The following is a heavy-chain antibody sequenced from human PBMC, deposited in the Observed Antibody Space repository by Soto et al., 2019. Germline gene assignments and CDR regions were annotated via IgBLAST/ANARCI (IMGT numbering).Heavy chain of an antibody. CDR1: GFSFTTYA. Sequence: EVQLLESGGGLVQPGGSLRLSCAASGFSFTTYAMGWVRQAPGKGLEWVSAVSGSGSTTYYADSVKGRFIISRHNAKTTAYLYLNSLRAADTAVYYCAGDPRYYDRGGYYDYWGQGTLVTVSS. CDR2: VSGSGSTT. J-gene: IGHJ4*02. V-gene: IGHV3-23*01. CDR3: AGDPRYYDRGGYYDY. D-gene: IGHD3-22*01.